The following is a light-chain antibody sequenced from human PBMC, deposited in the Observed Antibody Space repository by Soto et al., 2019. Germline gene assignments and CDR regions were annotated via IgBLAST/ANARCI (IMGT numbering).Light chain of an antibody. CDR1: SSNIGAGYD. CDR3: QSYDSSLRVV. CDR2: GNS. V-gene: IGLV1-40*01. Sequence: QAVVTQPPSVSGAPGQRVTISCTGSSSNIGAGYDVHWYQQLPGTAPKLLIYGNSNRPSGVPDRCSGSKSGTSASLAITGLQAEDEADYYCQSYDSSLRVVFGGGTKLTVL. J-gene: IGLJ2*01.